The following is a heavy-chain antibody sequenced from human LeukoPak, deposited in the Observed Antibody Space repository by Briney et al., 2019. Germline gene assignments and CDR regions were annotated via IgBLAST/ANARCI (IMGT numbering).Heavy chain of an antibody. CDR3: ARFRRSGSYYGELDY. CDR1: GYTFTGYY. CDR2: INPNSGGT. D-gene: IGHD3-10*01. Sequence: GASVKVSCKASGYTFTGYYMHWVRQAPGQGLEWMGWINPNSGGTNYAQKFQGWVTMTRDTSISTAYMELSRLRSDDTAVYYCARFRRSGSYYGELDYWGQGTLVTVSS. J-gene: IGHJ4*02. V-gene: IGHV1-2*04.